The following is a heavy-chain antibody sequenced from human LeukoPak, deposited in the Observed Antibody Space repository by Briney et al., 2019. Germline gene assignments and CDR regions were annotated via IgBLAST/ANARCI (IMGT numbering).Heavy chain of an antibody. J-gene: IGHJ6*03. CDR1: GFTFSSYA. Sequence: GSLRLSCAASGFTFSSYAMHWVRQAPGKGLEWVAVISYDGSNKYYADSVKGRFTISRDNSKNTLYLQMNSLRAEDTAVYYCATRTSEDGDYYYYMDVWGKGTTVTVSS. CDR2: ISYDGSNK. CDR3: ATRTSEDGDYYYYMDV. V-gene: IGHV3-30*01.